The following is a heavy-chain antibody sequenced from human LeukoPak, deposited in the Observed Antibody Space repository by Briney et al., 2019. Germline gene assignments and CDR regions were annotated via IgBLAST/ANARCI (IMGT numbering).Heavy chain of an antibody. CDR2: IWYDGSNK. Sequence: HPGRSLRLSCAASGFTFSSYCMHWVRQAPGKGLEWVAVIWYDGSNKYYADSVKGRFTISRDNSKNTLYLQMNSLRAEDTAVYYCAIEGCSSTSCWGTFDYWGQGTLVTVSS. D-gene: IGHD2-2*01. CDR3: AIEGCSSTSCWGTFDY. CDR1: GFTFSSYC. V-gene: IGHV3-33*01. J-gene: IGHJ4*02.